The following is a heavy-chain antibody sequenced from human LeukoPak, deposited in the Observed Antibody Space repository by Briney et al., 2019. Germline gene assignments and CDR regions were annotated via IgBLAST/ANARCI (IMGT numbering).Heavy chain of an antibody. CDR1: GFTFSSYS. D-gene: IGHD6-19*01. V-gene: IGHV3-48*01. J-gene: IGHJ4*02. CDR2: ISSSSSTI. CDR3: AREMGSSGWYEIDY. Sequence: QTGGSLRLSCAASGFTFSSYSMNWVRQAPGKGLEWVSYISSSSSTIYYADSVKGRFTISRDNAKNSLYLQMNSLRAEDTAVYYCAREMGSSGWYEIDYWGQGTLVTVSS.